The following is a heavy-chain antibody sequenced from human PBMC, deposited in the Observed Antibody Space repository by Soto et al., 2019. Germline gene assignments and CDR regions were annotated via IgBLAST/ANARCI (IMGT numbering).Heavy chain of an antibody. Sequence: SETLSLTCAVYGGSFSGYYWSWIRQPPGKGLEWIGEINRSGSTNYNPSLKSRVTISVDTSKNQFSLKLSSVTAADTAVYYCARAGGYSYGYFDYWGQGTLVTVSS. CDR1: GGSFSGYY. V-gene: IGHV4-34*01. CDR3: ARAGGYSYGYFDY. CDR2: INRSGST. J-gene: IGHJ4*02. D-gene: IGHD5-18*01.